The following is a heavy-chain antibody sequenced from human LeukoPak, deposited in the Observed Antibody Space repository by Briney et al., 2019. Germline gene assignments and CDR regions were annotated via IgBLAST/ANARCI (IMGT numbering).Heavy chain of an antibody. Sequence: PSETPSLTCTVSGGSIRSHYWGWIRQPPGKGLEWVGYLYNNGRTNYNPSLRSRVIISVDTSKNQFSLKLTSVTAADTAVYYCARDARYYDSSGYYVLDIWGQGTEVTVSS. J-gene: IGHJ3*02. D-gene: IGHD3-22*01. CDR1: GGSIRSHY. CDR3: ARDARYYDSSGYYVLDI. V-gene: IGHV4-59*11. CDR2: LYNNGRT.